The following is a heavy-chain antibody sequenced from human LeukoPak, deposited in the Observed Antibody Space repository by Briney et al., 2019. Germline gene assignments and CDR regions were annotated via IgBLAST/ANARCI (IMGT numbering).Heavy chain of an antibody. Sequence: SETLSLTCTVSGGSISSYYWSWIRQPPGKGLVWIGYIHYSGSTNYSPSLKSRVTISVDTSKNQFSLNLTSVTAADSAVYYCARQTGSGLFILPGGQGTLVTVSS. D-gene: IGHD3/OR15-3a*01. J-gene: IGHJ4*02. CDR3: ARQTGSGLFILP. CDR2: IHYSGST. CDR1: GGSISSYY. V-gene: IGHV4-59*01.